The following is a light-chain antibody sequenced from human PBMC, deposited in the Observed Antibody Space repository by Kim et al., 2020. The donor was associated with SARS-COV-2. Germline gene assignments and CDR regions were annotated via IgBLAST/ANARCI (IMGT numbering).Light chain of an antibody. Sequence: SSELTQDPAVSVALGQTVRITCQGDSLRSYYASWYQQKPGQAPVLVIYGKNNRPPGIPDRSSGSSSGNTASLTITGAQAEDEADYYCNSRDSSGNRWVFG. CDR2: GKN. CDR1: SLRSYY. V-gene: IGLV3-19*01. J-gene: IGLJ3*02. CDR3: NSRDSSGNRWV.